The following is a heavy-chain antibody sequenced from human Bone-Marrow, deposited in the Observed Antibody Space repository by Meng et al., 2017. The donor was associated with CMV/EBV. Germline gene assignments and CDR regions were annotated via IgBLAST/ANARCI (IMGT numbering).Heavy chain of an antibody. CDR2: IRYDGSNK. CDR1: GFTFSSYG. CDR3: ARGRSDYFDY. J-gene: IGHJ4*02. V-gene: IGHV3-30*02. Sequence: GESLKISCAASGFTFSSYGMHWVRQAPGKGLEWVAFIRYDGSNKYYVDSVKGRFTISRDSSKNTLYLQMNSLRAEDTAVYYCARGRSDYFDYWGQGTLVTVPS.